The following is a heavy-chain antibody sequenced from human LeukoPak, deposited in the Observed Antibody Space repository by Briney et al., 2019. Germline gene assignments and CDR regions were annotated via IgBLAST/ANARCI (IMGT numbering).Heavy chain of an antibody. D-gene: IGHD6-13*01. V-gene: IGHV3-23*01. CDR3: ARAYSSSWYDY. CDR1: GFTVSSNY. Sequence: PGGSLRLSCAASGFTVSSNYMSWVRQAPGQGLEWVSSISGRGNNTYYADSVKGRFTISRDNSKNTLHLQMNSLRVEDTAIYYCARAYSSSWYDYWGQGTLVIVSS. J-gene: IGHJ4*02. CDR2: ISGRGNNT.